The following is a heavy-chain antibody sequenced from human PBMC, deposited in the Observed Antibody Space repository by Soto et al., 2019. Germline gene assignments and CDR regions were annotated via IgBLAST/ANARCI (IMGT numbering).Heavy chain of an antibody. CDR3: ARSLSRYDYIWGSYRYAPDYYYMDV. CDR2: IYYSGST. CDR1: GGSISSSSYY. J-gene: IGHJ6*03. V-gene: IGHV4-39*01. Sequence: SETLSLTCTVSGGSISSSSYYWGWIRQPPGKGLEWIGSIYYSGSTYYNPSLKSRVTISVDTSKNQFSLKLGSVTAADTAVYYCARSLSRYDYIWGSYRYAPDYYYMDVWGKGTTVTVSS. D-gene: IGHD3-16*02.